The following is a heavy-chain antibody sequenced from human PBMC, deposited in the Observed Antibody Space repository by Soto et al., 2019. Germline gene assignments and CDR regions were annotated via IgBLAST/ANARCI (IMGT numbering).Heavy chain of an antibody. CDR2: ISYDGSNK. V-gene: IGHV3-30-3*01. CDR1: GFTFSSYA. CDR3: AGGLDRTGTTLFY. J-gene: IGHJ4*02. Sequence: GGSLRLSCAASGFTFSSYAMHWVRQAPGKGLEWVAVISYDGSNKYYADSVKGRFTISRDNSKNTLYLQMNSLRAEDTAVYYCAGGLDRTGTTLFYWGQGTLVTVSS. D-gene: IGHD1-1*01.